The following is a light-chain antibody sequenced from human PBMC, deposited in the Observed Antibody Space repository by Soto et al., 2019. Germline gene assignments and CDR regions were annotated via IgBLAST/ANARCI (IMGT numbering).Light chain of an antibody. CDR2: GAS. V-gene: IGKV1-39*01. CDR1: QGIGIY. CDR3: QQYGT. J-gene: IGKJ1*01. Sequence: DVQMTQSPSSQSASVGDRVTITCRASQGIGIYLNWYQQGPGKAPRLLIYGASNLQSGVPSRFGGSGSGTEFTLTISSLQPDDFATYYCQQYGTFGQGTKADIK.